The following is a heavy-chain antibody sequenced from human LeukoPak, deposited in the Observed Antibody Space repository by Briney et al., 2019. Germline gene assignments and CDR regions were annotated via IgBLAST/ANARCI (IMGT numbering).Heavy chain of an antibody. J-gene: IGHJ4*02. CDR1: GFTFSNSA. CDR3: TRDPILGAPDYFDY. D-gene: IGHD1-26*01. Sequence: GGSLRLSCAASGFTFSNSAMSWVRQAPGKGLEWVSTISGGGGSTYYADSVKGRFTISRDNAKNTLYLQMNSLRAEDTAVYYCTRDPILGAPDYFDYWGQGTLVTVSS. V-gene: IGHV3-23*01. CDR2: ISGGGGST.